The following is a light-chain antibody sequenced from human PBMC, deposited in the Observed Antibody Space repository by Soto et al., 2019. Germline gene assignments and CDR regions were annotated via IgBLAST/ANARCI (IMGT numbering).Light chain of an antibody. Sequence: DIQMTQSPSSLSASVGDSVTITCRPSQDIRNDLGWFQVKPGKAPKSLIYAASRLQSGVPSRFSGSRSETEFSLTVINLQPEDFATYFCVQYNIYPWTFGQGTKVEI. CDR3: VQYNIYPWT. J-gene: IGKJ1*01. CDR1: QDIRND. V-gene: IGKV1-17*02. CDR2: AAS.